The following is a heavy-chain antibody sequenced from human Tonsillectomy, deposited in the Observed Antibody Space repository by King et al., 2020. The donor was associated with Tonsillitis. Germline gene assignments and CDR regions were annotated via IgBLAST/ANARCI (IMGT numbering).Heavy chain of an antibody. CDR2: ISGSGGST. CDR1: GFTFSSYA. V-gene: IGHV3-23*04. J-gene: IGHJ4*02. Sequence: LVESGGGLVQPGGSLRLSCAASGFTFSSYAMSWVRQAPGKGLEWVSGISGSGGSTYYADSVKGRFTISRDNSKNTLHLQMNSLRAEDTAVYYCAKALWFGELLPFDYWGQGTLVTVSS. CDR3: AKALWFGELLPFDY. D-gene: IGHD3-10*01.